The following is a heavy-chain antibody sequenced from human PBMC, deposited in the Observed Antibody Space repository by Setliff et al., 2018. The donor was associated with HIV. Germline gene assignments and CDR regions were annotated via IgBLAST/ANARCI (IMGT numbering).Heavy chain of an antibody. V-gene: IGHV3-48*03. CDR1: GFTFSSYE. D-gene: IGHD6-19*01. J-gene: IGHJ6*02. Sequence: GGSLRLSCAASGFTFSSYEMNWVRQAPGKGLEWVSYISSSGSTIYYADSVKGRFTISRDNAKNSLYLQMNSLRAEDTAVYYCAICGYRAVAGIYHYYGMDVWGQGTTVTVS. CDR2: ISSSGSTI. CDR3: AICGYRAVAGIYHYYGMDV.